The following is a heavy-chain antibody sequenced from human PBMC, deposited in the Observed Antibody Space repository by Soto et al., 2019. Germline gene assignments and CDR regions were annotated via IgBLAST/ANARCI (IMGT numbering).Heavy chain of an antibody. Sequence: SVKVSCKASGYTFTGYYMHWVRQAPGQGLEWMGWINPNSGGTNYAQKFQGWVTMTRDTSISTAYMELSRLRSDDTAVYYCARGDLVVVPVAILPYYYYGMDSSGQGNTGTVS. CDR2: INPNSGGT. J-gene: IGHJ6*02. V-gene: IGHV1-2*04. CDR3: ARGDLVVVPVAILPYYYYGMDS. CDR1: GYTFTGYY. D-gene: IGHD2-2*02.